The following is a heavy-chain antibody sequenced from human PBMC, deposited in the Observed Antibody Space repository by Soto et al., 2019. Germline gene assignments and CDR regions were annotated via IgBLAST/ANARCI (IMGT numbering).Heavy chain of an antibody. D-gene: IGHD2-2*01. V-gene: IGHV1-69*01. J-gene: IGHJ6*02. CDR3: ARSQGSSTSLEIYYYYYYGMDV. CDR2: IIPISGTA. CDR1: GGTFSSYA. Sequence: QVQLVQSGAEVKKPGSSVKVSCKASGGTFSSYAISWVRQAPGQGLEWMGGIIPISGTANYAQKFQGRVTITADESTSTAYIELSSLRSEDTALYYCARSQGSSTSLEIYYYYYYGMDVWGQGTTVTVSS.